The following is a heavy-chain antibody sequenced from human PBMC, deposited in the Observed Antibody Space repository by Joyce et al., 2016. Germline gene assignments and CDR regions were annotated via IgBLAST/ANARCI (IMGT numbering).Heavy chain of an antibody. CDR2: LIPCIGAD. CDR1: GGAFSNFT. D-gene: IGHD1-14*01. Sequence: QVLLVQSGATVKRPGSSLKVSCKSSGGAFSNFTVNWVRQAPVQRLEWMGGLIPCIGADQYAEHFQGRVTLTADLSTRTAFMELSSLTSADTAVYYCARGGTSSDHFVYYTLDIWGPGTTVIVSS. J-gene: IGHJ6*02. CDR3: ARGGTSSDHFVYYTLDI. V-gene: IGHV1-69*12.